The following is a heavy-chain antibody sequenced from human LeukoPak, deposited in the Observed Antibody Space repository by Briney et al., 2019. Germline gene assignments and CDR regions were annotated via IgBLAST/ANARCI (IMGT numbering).Heavy chain of an antibody. CDR1: GGSISSYY. V-gene: IGHV4-59*01. J-gene: IGHJ4*02. Sequence: SETLSLTCTVSGGSISSYYWSWIRQPPGTGLEWIGYIYYSGSTNYNPSLKSRVTISVDTSKNQFSLKLSSVTAADTAVYYCARDLSPSYGFDYWGQGTLVTVSS. D-gene: IGHD5-18*01. CDR3: ARDLSPSYGFDY. CDR2: IYYSGST.